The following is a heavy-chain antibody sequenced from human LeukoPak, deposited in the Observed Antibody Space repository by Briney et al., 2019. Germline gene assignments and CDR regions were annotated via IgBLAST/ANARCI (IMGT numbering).Heavy chain of an antibody. D-gene: IGHD1-26*01. V-gene: IGHV1-69*04. J-gene: IGHJ6*02. CDR1: GGTFSSYA. CDR2: IIPILGIA. Sequence: SVNVSCKASGGTFSSYAISWVRQAPGQGLEWMGRIIPILGIANYAQKFQGRVTITADKSTSTAYMELSSLRSEDTAVYYCARDRVGIVGAQNYYYGMDVWGQGTTVTVSS. CDR3: ARDRVGIVGAQNYYYGMDV.